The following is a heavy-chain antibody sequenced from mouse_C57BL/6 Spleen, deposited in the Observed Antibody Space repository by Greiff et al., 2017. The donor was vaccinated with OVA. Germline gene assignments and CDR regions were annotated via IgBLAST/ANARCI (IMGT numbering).Heavy chain of an antibody. V-gene: IGHV5-4*01. D-gene: IGHD4-1*01. CDR2: ISDGGSYT. Sequence: EVQVVESGGGLVKPGGSLKLSCAASGFTFSSYAMSWVRQTPEKRLEWVATISDGGSYTYYPDNVKGRFTISRDNAKNNLYLQMSHLKSEDTAMYYCARSNWEGYFDYWGQGTTLTVSS. J-gene: IGHJ2*01. CDR3: ARSNWEGYFDY. CDR1: GFTFSSYA.